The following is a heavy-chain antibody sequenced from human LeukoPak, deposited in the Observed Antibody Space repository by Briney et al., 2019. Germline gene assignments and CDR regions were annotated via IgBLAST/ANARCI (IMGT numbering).Heavy chain of an antibody. CDR1: GYSISSGYY. CDR3: ARKRPTIFGVVTWFDP. CDR2: IYHSGST. D-gene: IGHD3-3*01. J-gene: IGHJ5*02. Sequence: SETLSLTRTVSGYSISSGYYWGWIRQPPGKGLEWIGSIYHSGSTYYNPSLKSRVTISVDTSKNQFSLKLSSVTAADTAVYYCARKRPTIFGVVTWFDPWGQGTLVTVSS. V-gene: IGHV4-38-2*02.